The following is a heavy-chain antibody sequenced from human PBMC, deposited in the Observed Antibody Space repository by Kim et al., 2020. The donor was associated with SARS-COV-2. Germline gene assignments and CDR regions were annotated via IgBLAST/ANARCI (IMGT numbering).Heavy chain of an antibody. CDR2: ISYDGSNK. CDR1: GFTFSSYA. J-gene: IGHJ4*02. Sequence: GGSLRLSCAASGFTFSSYAMHWVRQAPGKGLEWVAVISYDGSNKYYADSVKGRFTISRDNSKNTLYLQMNSLRAEDTAVYYCAREGAYYYGSGSYWRLGYFDYWGQGTLVTVSS. D-gene: IGHD3-10*01. V-gene: IGHV3-30*04. CDR3: AREGAYYYGSGSYWRLGYFDY.